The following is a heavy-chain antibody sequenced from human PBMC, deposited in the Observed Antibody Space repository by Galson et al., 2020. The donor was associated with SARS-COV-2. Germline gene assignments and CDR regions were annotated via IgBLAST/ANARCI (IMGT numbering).Heavy chain of an antibody. Sequence: GGSLRLSCAASGFTFSSYSMNWVRQAPGKGLEWVSSISSSSSYIYYADSVKGRFTISRDNAKNSLYLQMNSLRAEDTAVYYCARDNGDYVWGSYPTFGYWGQGTLVTVSS. CDR1: GFTFSSYS. J-gene: IGHJ4*02. D-gene: IGHD3-16*02. V-gene: IGHV3-21*01. CDR3: ARDNGDYVWGSYPTFGY. CDR2: ISSSSSYI.